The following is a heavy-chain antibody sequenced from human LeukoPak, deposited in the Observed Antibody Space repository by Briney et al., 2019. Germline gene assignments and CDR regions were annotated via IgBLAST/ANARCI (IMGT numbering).Heavy chain of an antibody. CDR2: MNPNSGNT. Sequence: ASVKVSCKASGYTFTSYDINWVRQATGQGLEWMGWMNPNSGNTGYAQKFQGRVTMTRNTSISTAYMELSSLRSEDTAVYYCAGAGEYSSSWYVYYYYGMDVWGQGTTVTVSS. V-gene: IGHV1-8*02. CDR3: AGAGEYSSSWYVYYYYGMDV. J-gene: IGHJ6*02. CDR1: GYTFTSYD. D-gene: IGHD6-13*01.